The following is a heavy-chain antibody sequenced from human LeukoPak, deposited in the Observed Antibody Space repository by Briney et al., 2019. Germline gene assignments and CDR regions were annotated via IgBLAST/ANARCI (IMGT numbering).Heavy chain of an antibody. J-gene: IGHJ4*02. CDR2: ISSNSRTT. CDR3: ARDTRWGGGDRGDY. V-gene: IGHV3-48*04. D-gene: IGHD3-16*01. Sequence: PGGSLRPSCAASGFAFSSYSMDWVRQAPGKGLELVSYISSNSRTTYYADSVKGRFTISRDNAKNSLYLQMNSLRAEDTAVYYCARDTRWGGGDRGDYWGQGTLVTVSS. CDR1: GFAFSSYS.